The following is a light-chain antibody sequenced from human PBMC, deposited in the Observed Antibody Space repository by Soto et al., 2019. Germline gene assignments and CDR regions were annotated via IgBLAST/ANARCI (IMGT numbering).Light chain of an antibody. J-gene: IGKJ1*01. CDR3: MQGTQWTGT. CDR2: KVS. Sequence: DVVMTQSPLSLPVTLGQPASISCRSSQSLVYSDGNTYLNWFQQRPGQSPRRLIYKVSNWDSGVHDRFRGRGSDTDFTLKISRVEAEDVGVYYCMQGTQWTGTFGQGTKVEIK. CDR1: QSLVYSDGNTY. V-gene: IGKV2D-30*01.